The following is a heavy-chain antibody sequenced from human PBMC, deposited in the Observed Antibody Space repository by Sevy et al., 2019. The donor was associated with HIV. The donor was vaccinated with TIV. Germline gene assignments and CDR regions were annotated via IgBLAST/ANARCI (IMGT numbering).Heavy chain of an antibody. CDR3: ARGRGVFGAVAINWFDP. Sequence: GGSLRLSCAASGFTDSSSYMTWVRQPPGKGLEWVSVIYSGGSTYYADSVKGRFTISRDNSKNTLYLQMNNLRADDTAVYYCARGRGVFGAVAINWFDPWGQGALVTVSS. CDR1: GFTDSSSY. D-gene: IGHD3-3*01. J-gene: IGHJ5*02. V-gene: IGHV3-53*01. CDR2: IYSGGST.